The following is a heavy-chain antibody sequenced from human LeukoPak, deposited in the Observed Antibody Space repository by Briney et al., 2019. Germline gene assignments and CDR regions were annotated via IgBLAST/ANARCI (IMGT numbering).Heavy chain of an antibody. CDR3: AREEIRSWFDP. V-gene: IGHV4-59*01. CDR1: GGSISSYY. D-gene: IGHD5-24*01. CDR2: IYYSGST. J-gene: IGHJ5*02. Sequence: SGTLSLTCTVSGGSISSYYWSWIRQPPGKGLEWIGYIYYSGSTNYNPSLKSRVTISVDTSKNQFSLKLSSVTAADTAVYYCAREEIRSWFDPWGQGTLVTVPS.